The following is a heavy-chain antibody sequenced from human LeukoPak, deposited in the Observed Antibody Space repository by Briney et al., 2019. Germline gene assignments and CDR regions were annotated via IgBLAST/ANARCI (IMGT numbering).Heavy chain of an antibody. V-gene: IGHV3-30*04. J-gene: IGHJ4*02. D-gene: IGHD4-17*01. Sequence: GGSLRLSCAASGFTFSSYAMHWVRQAPGKGLEWVAVISYDGSNKYYADSVKGRFTISRDNSKNTLYLQMNSLRAEDTAVYYCARGDYGDYVLSYWGQGTLVTVSS. CDR1: GFTFSSYA. CDR3: ARGDYGDYVLSY. CDR2: ISYDGSNK.